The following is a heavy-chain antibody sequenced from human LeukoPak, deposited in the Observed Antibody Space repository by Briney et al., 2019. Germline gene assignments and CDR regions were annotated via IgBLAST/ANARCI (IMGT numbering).Heavy chain of an antibody. J-gene: IGHJ4*02. CDR3: ARHARARGATTDFDY. CDR1: GGSISSYY. Sequence: PSETLSLTCTVSGGSISSYYWSWIRQPPGKGLEWIGYIYYSGSTNYNPSLKSRVTISVDTSKNQFSLKLSSVTAADTAVYYCARHARARGATTDFDYWGQGTLVTGSS. CDR2: IYYSGST. D-gene: IGHD1-26*01. V-gene: IGHV4-59*08.